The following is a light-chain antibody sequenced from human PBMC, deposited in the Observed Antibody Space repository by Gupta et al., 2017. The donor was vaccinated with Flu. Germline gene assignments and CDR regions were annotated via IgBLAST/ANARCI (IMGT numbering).Light chain of an antibody. V-gene: IGLV2-8*01. Sequence: QSALTQPPSASGSPGQSVTISCTGTSSDVGGYNYVSWYQHHPGKDHKVISDDVSKRPSGVPDRVSGSKPGNTASLTVSGLQAEDEADEYCSSYGGSNKFVVFGGGTKMTVL. J-gene: IGLJ2*01. CDR3: SSYGGSNKFVV. CDR1: SSDVGGYNY. CDR2: DVS.